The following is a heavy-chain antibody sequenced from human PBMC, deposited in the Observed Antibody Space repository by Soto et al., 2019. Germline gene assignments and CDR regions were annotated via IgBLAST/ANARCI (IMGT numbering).Heavy chain of an antibody. V-gene: IGHV1-69*01. CDR3: SRSQGSSTSLEIYYYYYCGMDV. J-gene: IGHJ6*02. CDR2: IIPISGTA. Sequence: QVQLLQSGAEVKKPGSSVKVSCKASGGTFSNYAISWVRQAPGQGLEWMGGIIPISGTANYAQKFQGRVTITAGESTSTAYMELRSLRSEDTAVYYWSRSQGSSTSLEIYYYYYCGMDVWGQGTTVTVSS. CDR1: GGTFSNYA. D-gene: IGHD2-2*01.